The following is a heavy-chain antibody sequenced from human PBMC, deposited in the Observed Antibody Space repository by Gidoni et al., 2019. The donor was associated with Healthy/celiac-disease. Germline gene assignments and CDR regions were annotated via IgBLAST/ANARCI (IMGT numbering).Heavy chain of an antibody. Sequence: QVQLQESGPGLVKPSQTLSLTCTVSGGSLSSGSYYWSWIRQPAGKGLEWIGRIYTSGSTNYNPSLKSRVTISVDTSKNQFSLKLSSVTAADTAVYYCASYYYGPRNDAFDIWGQGTMVTVSS. CDR1: GGSLSSGSYY. CDR3: ASYYYGPRNDAFDI. J-gene: IGHJ3*02. D-gene: IGHD3-10*01. CDR2: IYTSGST. V-gene: IGHV4-61*02.